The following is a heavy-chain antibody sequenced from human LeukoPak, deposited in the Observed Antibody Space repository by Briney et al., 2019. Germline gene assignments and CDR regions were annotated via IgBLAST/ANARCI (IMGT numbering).Heavy chain of an antibody. D-gene: IGHD3-22*01. V-gene: IGHV1-69*01. CDR3: AGGGVYYNRRGYYY. Sequence: ASVKVSFKASGGTFSSYAISWVRQAPGQGLEWMGGIIPIFGTANYAQKFQGRVTITADESTSTAYMELSSLRSEDTAVYYCAGGGVYYNRRGYYYWGQGTLVTVSS. CDR2: IIPIFGTA. CDR1: GGTFSSYA. J-gene: IGHJ4*02.